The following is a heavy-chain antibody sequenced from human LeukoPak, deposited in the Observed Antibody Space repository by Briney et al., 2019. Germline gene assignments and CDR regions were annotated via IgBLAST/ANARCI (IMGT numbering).Heavy chain of an antibody. Sequence: GRSLRLSCAASGFTFTSYGMHWVRQAPGKGLEWVAVISYDGSNKYYAYSVKGRFTISRDNSKNTLYLQMNSLRAEDTAVYYCAKPNLYSSSWYRSSAFDIWGQGTMVTVSS. CDR2: ISYDGSNK. CDR1: GFTFTSYG. V-gene: IGHV3-30*18. D-gene: IGHD6-13*01. J-gene: IGHJ3*02. CDR3: AKPNLYSSSWYRSSAFDI.